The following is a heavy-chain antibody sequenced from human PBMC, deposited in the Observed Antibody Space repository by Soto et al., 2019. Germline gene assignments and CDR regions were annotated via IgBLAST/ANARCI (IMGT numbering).Heavy chain of an antibody. V-gene: IGHV5-10-1*01. J-gene: IGHJ3*02. CDR2: IDPSDSYT. D-gene: IGHD1-26*01. CDR3: ARHGLLSSAWYGGGFDI. Sequence: GASLTISCKGSGYSFTSYRMSWVRQMTGKGLEWTGRIDPSDSYTKYSPSLQGHVTISVDKSISTAYLQWSSLKASDTAMYYCARHGLLSSAWYGGGFDIWGQGTTVTV. CDR1: GYSFTSYR.